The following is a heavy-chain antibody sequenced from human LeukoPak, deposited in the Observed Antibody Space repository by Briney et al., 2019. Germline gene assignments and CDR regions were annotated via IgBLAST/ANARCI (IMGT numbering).Heavy chain of an antibody. CDR2: IYTSGST. Sequence: PSQTLSPTCTVSGGSISSYYWSWIRQPARKGLEWIGRIYTSGSTNYNPSLKSRVTMSVDTSKNQFSLKLSSVTAADTAVYYCARSGVVVATAPRGWFDPWGQGTLVTVSS. CDR1: GGSISSYY. V-gene: IGHV4-4*07. D-gene: IGHD2-15*01. J-gene: IGHJ5*02. CDR3: ARSGVVVATAPRGWFDP.